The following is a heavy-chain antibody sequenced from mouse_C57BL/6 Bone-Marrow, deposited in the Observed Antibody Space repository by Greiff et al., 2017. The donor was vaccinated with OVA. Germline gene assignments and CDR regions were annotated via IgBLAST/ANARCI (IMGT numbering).Heavy chain of an antibody. J-gene: IGHJ4*01. V-gene: IGHV1-63*01. CDR2: IYPGGGYT. Sequence: QVQLQQSGAELVRPGTSVKMSCKASGYTFTNYWIGWAKQRPGHGLEWIGDIYPGGGYTNYNEKFKGKATLTADKSSSTAYMQFSSLTSEDSAIYYCARRRDYGSVSLYYYAMDYWGQGTSVTVSS. D-gene: IGHD1-1*01. CDR3: ARRRDYGSVSLYYYAMDY. CDR1: GYTFTNYW.